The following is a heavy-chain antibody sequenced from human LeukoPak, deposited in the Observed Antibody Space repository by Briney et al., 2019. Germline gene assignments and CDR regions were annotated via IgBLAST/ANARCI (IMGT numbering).Heavy chain of an antibody. CDR3: ARGSIVGATTGY. J-gene: IGHJ4*02. CDR1: GFTFSSYS. D-gene: IGHD1-26*01. CDR2: ISSSSSYI. Sequence: GGSLGLSCAASGFTFSSYSMTWVRQAPGKGLEWVSSISSSSSYIYYADSVKGRFTISRDNAKNSLYLQMNSLRAEDTAVYYCARGSIVGATTGYWGQGTLVTVST. V-gene: IGHV3-21*01.